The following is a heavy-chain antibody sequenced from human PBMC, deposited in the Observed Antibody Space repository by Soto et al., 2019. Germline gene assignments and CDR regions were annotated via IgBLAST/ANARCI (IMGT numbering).Heavy chain of an antibody. CDR1: GYTFTSYD. Sequence: ASVKVSCKASGYTFTSYDINWVRQAPGQGLERMGWINPNSGNTGYAQKLQGRVTMTTNTSISTAYMELRSLRSDDTAVYYCARRLYGPAFDIWGQGTMVTVSS. D-gene: IGHD3-10*01. CDR2: INPNSGNT. V-gene: IGHV1-8*01. J-gene: IGHJ3*02. CDR3: ARRLYGPAFDI.